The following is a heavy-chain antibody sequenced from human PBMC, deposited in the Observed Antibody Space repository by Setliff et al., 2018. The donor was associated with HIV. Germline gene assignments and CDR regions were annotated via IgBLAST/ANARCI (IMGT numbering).Heavy chain of an antibody. J-gene: IGHJ4*02. D-gene: IGHD6-19*01. Sequence: PGGSLRLSCAASRFTFSNYWMSWVRQAPGKGLEWVANIKQDGSEKYYVESVTGRFTISRDNAKNSLYLQMNSLRAEDTAVYYCARDPGSGWYVNRYLDYWGQGTLVTVSS. CDR1: RFTFSNYW. CDR3: ARDPGSGWYVNRYLDY. V-gene: IGHV3-7*01. CDR2: IKQDGSEK.